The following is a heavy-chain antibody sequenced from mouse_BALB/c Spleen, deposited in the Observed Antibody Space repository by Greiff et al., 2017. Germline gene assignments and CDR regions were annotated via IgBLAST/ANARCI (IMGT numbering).Heavy chain of an antibody. V-gene: IGHV3-8*02. D-gene: IGHD1-1*01. CDR1: GDSITSGY. J-gene: IGHJ1*01. Sequence: QLQQSGPSLVKPSQTLSLTCSVTGDSITSGYWNWIRKFPGNKLEYMGYISYSGSTYYNPSLKSRISITRDTSKNQYYLQLNSVTTEDTATYYCAPFGTTVPYWYFDVWGAGTTVTVSS. CDR3: APFGTTVPYWYFDV. CDR2: ISYSGST.